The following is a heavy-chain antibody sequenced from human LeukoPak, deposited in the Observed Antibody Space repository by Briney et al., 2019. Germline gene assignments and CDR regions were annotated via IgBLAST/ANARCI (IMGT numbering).Heavy chain of an antibody. Sequence: GGSLRLSCAASGFIFSSYNMNWVRQAPGKGLEWVSFISSSSSYIYYADSVKGRFTISRDNAKNSLYLQMNGLRAEDTAVYYCARDSRPGDYYYYYMDVWGKGTTVTVSS. CDR3: ARDSRPGDYYYYYMDV. D-gene: IGHD3-10*01. J-gene: IGHJ6*03. V-gene: IGHV3-21*01. CDR1: GFIFSSYN. CDR2: ISSSSSYI.